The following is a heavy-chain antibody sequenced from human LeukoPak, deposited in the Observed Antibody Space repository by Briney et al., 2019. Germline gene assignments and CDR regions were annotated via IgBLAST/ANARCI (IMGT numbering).Heavy chain of an antibody. D-gene: IGHD2-2*01. CDR3: ARAIYCSSSTCSLGYFDN. J-gene: IGHJ4*02. CDR1: GYSISSGYY. CDR2: IHHSGST. V-gene: IGHV4-38-2*02. Sequence: SETLSLTCTVSGYSISSGYYWGWIRQPPGKGLEWIGSIHHSGSTYYNPSLKSRVTMSVDTSKNQFSLKLSSVTAADTAVYYCARAIYCSSSTCSLGYFDNWGQGTLVTVSS.